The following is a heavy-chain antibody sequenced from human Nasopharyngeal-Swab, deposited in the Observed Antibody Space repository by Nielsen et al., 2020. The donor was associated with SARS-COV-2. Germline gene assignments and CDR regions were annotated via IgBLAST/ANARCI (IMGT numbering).Heavy chain of an antibody. CDR2: IYYSGST. CDR1: GGSISSGGYY. Sequence: TLSLTCTVSGGSISSGGYYWSWIRQHPGKGLEWIGYIYYSGSTYYNPSLKSRVTISVGTSKNQFSLKLSSVAAADTAVYYCARLNGIAAAGTGWFDPWGQGTLVTVSS. V-gene: IGHV4-31*03. J-gene: IGHJ5*02. D-gene: IGHD6-13*01. CDR3: ARLNGIAAAGTGWFDP.